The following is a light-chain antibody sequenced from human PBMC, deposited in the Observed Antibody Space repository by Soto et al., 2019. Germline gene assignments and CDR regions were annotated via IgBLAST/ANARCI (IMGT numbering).Light chain of an antibody. CDR2: GNS. CDR1: SSNIGAGYD. Sequence: QSVLTQPPSVSGAPGQRVTISCTGSSSNIGAGYDVHWYQQLPGTAPKLLIYGNSNRPSGVPDRFSGSKSGTSVSLAITGLQAEDEADYCCQSYDSSLSGVVFGGGTQLTVL. J-gene: IGLJ2*01. V-gene: IGLV1-40*01. CDR3: QSYDSSLSGVV.